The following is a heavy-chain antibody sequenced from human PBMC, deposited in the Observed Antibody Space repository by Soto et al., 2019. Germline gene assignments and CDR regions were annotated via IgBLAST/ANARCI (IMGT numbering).Heavy chain of an antibody. J-gene: IGHJ6*03. Sequence: EVQLLESGGGLVQPGGSLRLSCAASGFTFSTYAMSWVRQAPGKGLEWVSTITTSGGNTYYADSVQGRFTISRDNSKNTLYLQMNSLRAEDTAVYYCAGRYCTNGACYTNYYYYIDVWGKGTTVTVSS. V-gene: IGHV3-23*01. CDR3: AGRYCTNGACYTNYYYYIDV. CDR1: GFTFSTYA. D-gene: IGHD2-8*01. CDR2: ITTSGGNT.